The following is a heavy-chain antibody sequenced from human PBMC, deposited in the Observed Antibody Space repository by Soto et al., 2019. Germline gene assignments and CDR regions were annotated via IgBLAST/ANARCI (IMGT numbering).Heavy chain of an antibody. V-gene: IGHV1-8*02. D-gene: IGHD3-3*01. J-gene: IGHJ6*03. CDR1: GYTFTSYD. CDR2: MNPNSGNT. Sequence: ASVKVSCKASGYTFTSYDMNWVRQATGQGLEWMGRMNPNSGNTGYAQKFQGRVTMTRNTSISTAYMELSSLRSEDTAVYYCARVPITIFGVVTYYYYYYMDVWGKGTTLTVSS. CDR3: ARVPITIFGVVTYYYYYYMDV.